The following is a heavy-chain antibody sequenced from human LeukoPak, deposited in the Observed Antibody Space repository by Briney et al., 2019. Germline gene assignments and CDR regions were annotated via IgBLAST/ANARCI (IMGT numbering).Heavy chain of an antibody. CDR3: ARVGPAGAFDI. V-gene: IGHV4-4*07. Sequence: PSETPSLTCTVSGGSISSYYWSWVRQPAGKGLEWIGRIYTSGSTNYNPSLKSRVTMSLDTSKSQFSLKLTSVTAADTAVYYCARVGPAGAFDIWGQGTMVTVSS. CDR1: GGSISSYY. J-gene: IGHJ3*02. CDR2: IYTSGST.